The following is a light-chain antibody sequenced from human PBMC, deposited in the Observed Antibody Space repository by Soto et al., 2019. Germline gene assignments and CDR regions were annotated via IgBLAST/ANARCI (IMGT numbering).Light chain of an antibody. Sequence: DIVLTQSPDSLAVSLGEGATINCKSSQSVLYSSNNKNYLAWYQQKPGQPPKLLIYWASTRESGVPDRFSGSGSGTDFTLTISSLQAEDVAVYYYQQYYSTPPTFGGGTKVEIK. CDR2: WAS. V-gene: IGKV4-1*01. CDR1: QSVLYSSNNKNY. J-gene: IGKJ4*01. CDR3: QQYYSTPPT.